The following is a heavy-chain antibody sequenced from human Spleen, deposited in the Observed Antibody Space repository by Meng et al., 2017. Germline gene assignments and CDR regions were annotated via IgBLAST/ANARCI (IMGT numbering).Heavy chain of an antibody. CDR2: IGHSGTT. J-gene: IGHJ4*02. Sequence: QVQLQQWGAGLLKPSETLSLTCAVYGGSFSGYYWSWIRQPPGKGLEWIGSIGHSGTTYYTPSLRRRVTVSIDTSKNQFSLEVTSVTAADTAVYYCASLSTSWSGADYWGQGTLVTVSS. CDR1: GGSFSGYY. V-gene: IGHV4-34*01. D-gene: IGHD6-13*01. CDR3: ASLSTSWSGADY.